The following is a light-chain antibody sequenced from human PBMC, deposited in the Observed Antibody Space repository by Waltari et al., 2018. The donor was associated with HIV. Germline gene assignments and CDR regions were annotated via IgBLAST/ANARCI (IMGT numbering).Light chain of an antibody. CDR1: SSNIGSHS. CDR3: AAWDDSLIGVI. V-gene: IGLV1-44*01. Sequence: QSVLTQPPSASGTPGQRVTISCSGSSSNIGSHSVNWYQQLPGTAPKLLIYTNEQRPSGVPDRFSGAKSGTSASLAITGLQSKDEADYCCAAWDDSLIGVIFGGGTKLTVL. J-gene: IGLJ2*01. CDR2: TNE.